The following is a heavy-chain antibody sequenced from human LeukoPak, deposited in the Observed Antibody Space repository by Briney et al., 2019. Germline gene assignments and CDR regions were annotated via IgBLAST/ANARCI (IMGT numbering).Heavy chain of an antibody. CDR1: GGSLSISSYY. V-gene: IGHV4-39*07. CDR3: ASLSSSWYRPLRGLFGPPPDY. Sequence: SETLSLTCTVSGGSLSISSYYCGWVRQPPGKGLEWIGCIYYSVRTYYNPSHKRRVTISVDTSKNQFSLKLSSVTAADTAVYYCASLSSSWYRPLRGLFGPPPDYWGQRTLVTVST. D-gene: IGHD6-13*01. CDR2: IYYSVRT. J-gene: IGHJ4*02.